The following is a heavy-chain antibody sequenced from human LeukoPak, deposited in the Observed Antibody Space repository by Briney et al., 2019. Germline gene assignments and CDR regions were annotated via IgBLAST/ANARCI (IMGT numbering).Heavy chain of an antibody. Sequence: PSETLSLTCAVYGGSFSGYYWSWIRQPPGKGLEWIGEINHSGSTNYNPSLKSRVTISVDTSKSQFSLKLSSVTAADSAVYYCARTSRIQLWLTFDYWGQGTLVTVSS. V-gene: IGHV4-34*01. D-gene: IGHD5-18*01. CDR3: ARTSRIQLWLTFDY. CDR2: INHSGST. J-gene: IGHJ4*02. CDR1: GGSFSGYY.